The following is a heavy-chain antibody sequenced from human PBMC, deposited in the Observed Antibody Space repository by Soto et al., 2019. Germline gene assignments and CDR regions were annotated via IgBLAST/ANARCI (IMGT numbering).Heavy chain of an antibody. CDR2: IKSKTDGGTT. CDR1: GFTFSNAW. V-gene: IGHV3-15*01. D-gene: IGHD3-22*01. Sequence: PGGSLRLSCAASGFTFSNAWMSWVRQAPGKGLEWVGRIKSKTDGGTTDYAAPVKGRFTISRDDSKNTLYLQMNSLKTEDTAVYYCTTNYYDSSGYYWGAFDIWGQGTMVTVSS. CDR3: TTNYYDSSGYYWGAFDI. J-gene: IGHJ3*02.